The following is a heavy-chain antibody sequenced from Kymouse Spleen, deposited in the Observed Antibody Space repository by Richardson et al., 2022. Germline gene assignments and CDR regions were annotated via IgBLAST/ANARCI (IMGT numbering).Heavy chain of an antibody. CDR3: ARDGGIAARPGAFDI. D-gene: IGHD6-6*01. CDR2: IYYSGST. J-gene: IGHJ3*02. Sequence: QVQLQESGPGLVKPSETLSLTCTVSGGSISSYYWSWIRQPPGKGLEWIGYIYYSGSTNYNPSLKSRVTISVDTSKNQFSLKLSSVTAADTAVYYCARDGGIAARPGAFDIWGQGTMVTVSS. CDR1: GGSISSYY. V-gene: IGHV4-59*01.